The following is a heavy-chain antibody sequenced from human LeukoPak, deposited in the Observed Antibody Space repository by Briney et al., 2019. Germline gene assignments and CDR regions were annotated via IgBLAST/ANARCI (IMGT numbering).Heavy chain of an antibody. Sequence: SETLSLTCTVSGDSISRGSYYWSWIRQPAGKGLEWIGRIYSSGSTNYNPSLKSRVTISVDTSKNQFSLKLSSVTAADTAIYYCARAYVMVRGVLIDYWGQGTLVTVSS. CDR1: GDSISRGSYY. CDR2: IYSSGST. CDR3: ARAYVMVRGVLIDY. J-gene: IGHJ4*02. D-gene: IGHD3-10*01. V-gene: IGHV4-61*02.